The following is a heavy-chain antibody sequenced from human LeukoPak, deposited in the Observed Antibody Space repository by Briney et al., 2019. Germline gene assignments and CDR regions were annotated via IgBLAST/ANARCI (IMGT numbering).Heavy chain of an antibody. CDR1: GYTFTSYD. V-gene: IGHV1-8*01. CDR3: AREEGVVVVTATDAFDI. CDR2: MNPNSGST. Sequence: ASVKVSCKASGYTFTSYDINWVRQVTGQGLEWMGWMNPNSGSTGYAQKFQGRVTITRNTSISTAYMELSSLRSEDTAVYYCAREEGVVVVTATDAFDIWGQGTMVTVSS. J-gene: IGHJ3*02. D-gene: IGHD2-15*01.